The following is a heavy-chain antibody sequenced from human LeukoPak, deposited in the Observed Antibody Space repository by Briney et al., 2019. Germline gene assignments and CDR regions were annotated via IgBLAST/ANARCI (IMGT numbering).Heavy chain of an antibody. CDR2: INHSGST. D-gene: IGHD6-13*01. CDR3: ARGRPNLVRRSNYFDY. CDR1: GFTFSSYA. J-gene: IGHJ4*02. V-gene: IGHV4-34*01. Sequence: GSLRLSCAASGFTFSSYAMSWVRQAPGKGLEWIGEINHSGSTNYNPSLKSRVTISVDTSKNQFSLKLSSVTAADTAVYYCARGRPNLVRRSNYFDYWGQGTLVTVSS.